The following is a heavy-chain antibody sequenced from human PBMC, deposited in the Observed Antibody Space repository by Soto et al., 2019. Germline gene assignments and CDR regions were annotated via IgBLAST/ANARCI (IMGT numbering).Heavy chain of an antibody. CDR3: ARDLWGYCGTDCYPLDV. V-gene: IGHV4-4*02. J-gene: IGHJ6*02. CDR2: IYHSGCT. Sequence: PSDTLSLTCAVFGASISSSNWWSWVRQSPGKGLEWIGKIYHSGCTNYNPSLKSRITISVDKSTKQSSLKLNSVTAADTAVYYCARDLWGYCGTDCYPLDVWGQGTTVT. D-gene: IGHD2-21*02. CDR1: GASISSSNW.